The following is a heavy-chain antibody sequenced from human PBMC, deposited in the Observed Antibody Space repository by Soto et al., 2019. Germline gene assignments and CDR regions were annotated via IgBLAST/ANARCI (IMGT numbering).Heavy chain of an antibody. Sequence: QVQLVQSGAEVKKPGSSVKVSCKASGGTFSSYAISWVRQAPGQGLEWMGGIIPIFGTANYAQKFQGRVTITADESTSTDYMELSSLRSEDTAVYYCARGLSSSWYGEDNWFDPWGQGTLVTVSS. J-gene: IGHJ5*02. CDR1: GGTFSSYA. V-gene: IGHV1-69*01. CDR3: ARGLSSSWYGEDNWFDP. CDR2: IIPIFGTA. D-gene: IGHD6-13*01.